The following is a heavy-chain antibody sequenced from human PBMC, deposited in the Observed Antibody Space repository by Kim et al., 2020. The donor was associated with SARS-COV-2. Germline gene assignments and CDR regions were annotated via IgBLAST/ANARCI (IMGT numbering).Heavy chain of an antibody. CDR3: ARKTRNAALDY. Sequence: NDYAVFVQSRITINPDTSKNQFSLQLNSVTPEDTAVYYCARKTRNAALDYWGQGTLVTVSS. V-gene: IGHV6-1*01. CDR2: N. D-gene: IGHD3-3*02. J-gene: IGHJ4*02.